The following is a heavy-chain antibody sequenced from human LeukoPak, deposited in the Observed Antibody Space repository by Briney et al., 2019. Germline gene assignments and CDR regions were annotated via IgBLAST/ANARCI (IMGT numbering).Heavy chain of an antibody. CDR1: GYTFTGYY. D-gene: IGHD2/OR15-2a*01. CDR3: ARDPFPVDEAFDI. V-gene: IGHV1-2*02. J-gene: IGHJ3*02. Sequence: SSVKVSCKASGYTFTGYYMHWVRQAPGQGLEWMGWINPNSGGTNYAQKFQGGVTMTRDTSISTAYMELSRLRSDDTAVYYCARDPFPVDEAFDIWGQGTMVTVSS. CDR2: INPNSGGT.